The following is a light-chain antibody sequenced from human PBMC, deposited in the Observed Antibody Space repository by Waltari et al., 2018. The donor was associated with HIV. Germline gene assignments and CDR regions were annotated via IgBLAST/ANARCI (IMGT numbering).Light chain of an antibody. V-gene: IGKV1-5*03. CDR2: KAS. J-gene: IGKJ4*01. CDR1: QSIDSW. CDR3: QQYKSYPLA. Sequence: DIQMTQSPSSLSASVGDRVTITCRASQSIDSWLAWYQQKPGKAPKLLILKASSLESGVPSRFSGSGSGADFTLTISSLQPDDFAIYYCQQYKSYPLAFCGGTKVEIK.